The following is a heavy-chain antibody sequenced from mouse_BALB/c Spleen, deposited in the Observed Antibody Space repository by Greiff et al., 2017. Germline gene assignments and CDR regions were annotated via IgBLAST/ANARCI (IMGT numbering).Heavy chain of an antibody. V-gene: IGHV5-17*02. CDR3: ARSGGNRDWYFDV. CDR1: GFTFSSFG. CDR2: ISSGSSTI. D-gene: IGHD2-1*01. J-gene: IGHJ1*01. Sequence: EVKLMESGGGLVQPGGSRKLSCAASGFTFSSFGMHWVRQAPEKGLEWVAYISSGSSTIYYADTVKGRFTISRDNPKNTLFLQMTSLRSEDTAMYYCARSGGNRDWYFDVWGAGTTVTVSS.